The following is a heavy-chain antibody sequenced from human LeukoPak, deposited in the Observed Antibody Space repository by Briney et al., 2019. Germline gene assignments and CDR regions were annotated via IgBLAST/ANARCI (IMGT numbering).Heavy chain of an antibody. CDR1: GYTFTSYG. Sequence: ASVKVSCKASGYTFTSYGISWVRRAPGQGLEWMGWISAYNGNTNYAQKLQGRVTMTTDTSTSTAYMELRSLRSDDTAVYHCARLSAAVDAFDIWGQGTMVTVSS. CDR2: ISAYNGNT. J-gene: IGHJ3*02. V-gene: IGHV1-18*01. CDR3: ARLSAAVDAFDI. D-gene: IGHD2-2*01.